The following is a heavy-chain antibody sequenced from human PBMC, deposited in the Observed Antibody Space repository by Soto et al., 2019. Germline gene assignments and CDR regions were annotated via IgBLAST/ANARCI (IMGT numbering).Heavy chain of an antibody. CDR2: IYTSGST. D-gene: IGHD3-22*01. Sequence: SEPLSLTGTVSGGSISSYYWSWIRQPAGKGLEWIGRIYTSGSTNYNPSLKSRVTMSVDTSKNQFSLKLSSVTAADTAVYYCARDLSYYDSSGYSNWFDPGGQGTLVTVSS. CDR3: ARDLSYYDSSGYSNWFDP. J-gene: IGHJ5*02. CDR1: GGSISSYY. V-gene: IGHV4-4*07.